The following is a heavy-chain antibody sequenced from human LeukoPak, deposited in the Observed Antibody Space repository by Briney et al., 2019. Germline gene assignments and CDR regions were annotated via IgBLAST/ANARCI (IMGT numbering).Heavy chain of an antibody. CDR2: ISIGSSII. D-gene: IGHD1-26*01. CDR1: GFSFSSYG. V-gene: IGHV3-48*02. J-gene: IGHJ4*02. CDR3: ARGVSGSYSPFDY. Sequence: WGSLRLSCAASGFSFSSYGMNWVRQAPGKGLEWVSFISIGSSIIYYAASVRGRFTVSRDDAKNSLFLQMNSLRDEDTAVYYCARGVSGSYSPFDYWGQGTLVTVSS.